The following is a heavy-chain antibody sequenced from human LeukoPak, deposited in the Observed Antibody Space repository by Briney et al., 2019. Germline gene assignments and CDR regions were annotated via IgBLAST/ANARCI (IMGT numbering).Heavy chain of an antibody. D-gene: IGHD3-3*01. CDR3: ARGHDFWSGYYLFDY. CDR1: GGSFSGFY. V-gene: IGHV4-34*01. CDR2: ISHSGST. J-gene: IGHJ4*02. Sequence: SETLSLTCVVYGGSFSGFYWRWIRQPPGKGLEWIGEISHSGSTNHNPSLKSRLSILEDTSKNQYSLKVSSVAAADTAVYYCARGHDFWSGYYLFDYWGQGTLVTVSS.